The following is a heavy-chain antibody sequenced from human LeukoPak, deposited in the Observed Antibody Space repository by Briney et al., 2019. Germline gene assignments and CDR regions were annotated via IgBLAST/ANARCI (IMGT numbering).Heavy chain of an antibody. J-gene: IGHJ4*02. V-gene: IGHV3-21*01. D-gene: IGHD3-22*01. CDR1: GFTFSSYS. CDR3: ARDEDSSGYCDF. CDR2: ISSSSSYI. Sequence: GGSLRLSCAASGFTFSSYSMNWVRQAPGKGLEWVSSISSSSSYIYYADSVKGRFTISRDNAKNSLYLQMNSLRAEDTAVYYCARDEDSSGYCDFWGQGTLVTVSS.